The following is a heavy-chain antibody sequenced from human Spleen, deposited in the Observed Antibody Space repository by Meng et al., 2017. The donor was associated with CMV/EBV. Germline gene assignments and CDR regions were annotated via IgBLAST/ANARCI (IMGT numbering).Heavy chain of an antibody. Sequence: QAQQPQGVAGLLKQSEVLSRTCAVYGWSFSGYYWRCIRQASMNALNGIEKITQRGSTNYNPSIKSRVTISVDTSKNQFSLKLGSVYCADTAVYDCARGRGYYGSGSYHDYWGQGTLVTVSS. CDR2: ITQRGST. J-gene: IGHJ4*02. V-gene: IGHV4-34*01. CDR1: GWSFSGYY. CDR3: ARGRGYYGSGSYHDY. D-gene: IGHD3-10*01.